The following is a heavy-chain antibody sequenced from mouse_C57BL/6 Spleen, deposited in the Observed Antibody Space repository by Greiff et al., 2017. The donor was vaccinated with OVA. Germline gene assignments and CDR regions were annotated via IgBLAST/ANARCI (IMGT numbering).Heavy chain of an antibody. D-gene: IGHD1-1*01. CDR1: GYTFTSYD. Sequence: VQGVESGPELVKPGASVKLSCKASGYTFTSYDINWVKQRPGQGLEWIGWIYPRDGSTKYNEKFKGKATLTVDTSSSTAYMELHSLTSEDSAVYFCAPITTGDYWGQGTTLTVSS. V-gene: IGHV1-85*01. J-gene: IGHJ2*01. CDR2: IYPRDGST. CDR3: APITTGDY.